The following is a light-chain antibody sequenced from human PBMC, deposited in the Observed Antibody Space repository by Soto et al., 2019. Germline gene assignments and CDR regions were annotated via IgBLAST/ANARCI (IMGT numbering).Light chain of an antibody. CDR3: QQYNNWPL. V-gene: IGKV3-15*01. Sequence: EIVMTQSPATLSVSPGERATLSCRASQSVSSNLAWYQQKPGQAPRLLIYGPSTRATGSPARFSGSGSGTEFTLTISSLQSEDFAVYYCQQYNNWPLFGPGTTVDI. CDR2: GPS. J-gene: IGKJ3*01. CDR1: QSVSSN.